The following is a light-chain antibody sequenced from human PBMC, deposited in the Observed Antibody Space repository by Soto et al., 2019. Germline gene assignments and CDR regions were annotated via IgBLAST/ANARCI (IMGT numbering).Light chain of an antibody. J-gene: IGKJ1*01. CDR2: WGS. Sequence: DTVMTQSPLSLPVTPGEPASISCRSNQSLLHSNGYNFLDWYLQKPGQSPQLLIYWGSNRAYGVPDRFSGSGSGTDFTLKISRLEAEDVGVYYCMQALQSPWTFGQGTKVEIK. V-gene: IGKV2-28*01. CDR1: QSLLHSNGYNF. CDR3: MQALQSPWT.